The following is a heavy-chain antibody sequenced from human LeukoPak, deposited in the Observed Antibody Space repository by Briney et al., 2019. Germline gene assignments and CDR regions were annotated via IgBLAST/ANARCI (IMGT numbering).Heavy chain of an antibody. CDR1: GYTFTGYY. Sequence: ASVKVSCKASGYTFTGYYMHWVRQAPGQGLEWMGRINPNSGGTNYAQKFQGRVTMTRDTSISTAYMELSRLRSDDTAVYYCARDIGYCSSTSCYVVGDYWGQETLVTVSS. CDR3: ARDIGYCSSTSCYVVGDY. CDR2: INPNSGGT. V-gene: IGHV1-2*06. J-gene: IGHJ4*02. D-gene: IGHD2-2*01.